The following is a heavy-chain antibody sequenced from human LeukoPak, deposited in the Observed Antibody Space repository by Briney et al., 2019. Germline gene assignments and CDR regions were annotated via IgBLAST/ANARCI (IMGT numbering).Heavy chain of an antibody. Sequence: GGSLRLSCAASGFTFSSYGMHWVRQAPGKGLEWVAVIWYDGSNKYYADSVKGRFTISRDNSKNTLYLQMNSLRAEDTAVYYCARILGPYYYDSSGYRDNFDYWGQGTLVTVSP. J-gene: IGHJ4*02. CDR2: IWYDGSNK. CDR1: GFTFSSYG. D-gene: IGHD3-22*01. CDR3: ARILGPYYYDSSGYRDNFDY. V-gene: IGHV3-33*01.